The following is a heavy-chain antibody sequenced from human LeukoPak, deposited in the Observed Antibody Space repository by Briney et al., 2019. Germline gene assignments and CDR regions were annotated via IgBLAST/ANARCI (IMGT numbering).Heavy chain of an antibody. V-gene: IGHV1-18*01. J-gene: IGHJ4*02. CDR3: ARDLKMGYSSGRHSWGTGSSNDY. CDR2: ISAYNGNT. D-gene: IGHD6-19*01. Sequence: ASVKVSCKASGYTTSYGISWVRQAPGQGLEWMGWISAYNGNTNYAQKLQGRVTMTTDTPTSTAYMELRSLRSDDTAVYYCARDLKMGYSSGRHSWGTGSSNDYWGQGTLVTVSS. CDR1: GYTTSYG.